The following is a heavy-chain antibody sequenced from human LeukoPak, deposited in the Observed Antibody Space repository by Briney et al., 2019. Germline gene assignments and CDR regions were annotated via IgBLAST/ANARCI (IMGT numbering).Heavy chain of an antibody. CDR1: GFTFSSYG. CDR3: AKDPRRYLDWLSLYYFDY. D-gene: IGHD3-9*01. J-gene: IGHJ4*02. V-gene: IGHV3-30*18. CDR2: ISYDGSNK. Sequence: GGSLRLSCAASGFTFSSYGMHWVRQAPGKGLEWVAVISYDGSNKYYADSVKGRFTISRDNSKNTLYLQMNSLRAEDTAVYYCAKDPRRYLDWLSLYYFDYWGQGTLVTVSS.